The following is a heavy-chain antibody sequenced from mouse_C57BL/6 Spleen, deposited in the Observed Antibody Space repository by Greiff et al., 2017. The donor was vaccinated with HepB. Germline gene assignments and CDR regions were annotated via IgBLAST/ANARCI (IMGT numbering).Heavy chain of an antibody. CDR1: GYTFTSYW. D-gene: IGHD2-3*01. CDR3: ARFRDGYYDAMDY. CDR2: IYPGSGST. V-gene: IGHV1-55*01. Sequence: VQLQQPGAELVKPGASVKMSCKASGYTFTSYWITWVKQRPGQGLEWIGDIYPGSGSTNYNEKFKSKATLTVDTSSSTAYMQLSSLTSEDSAVYYCARFRDGYYDAMDYWGQGTSVTVSS. J-gene: IGHJ4*01.